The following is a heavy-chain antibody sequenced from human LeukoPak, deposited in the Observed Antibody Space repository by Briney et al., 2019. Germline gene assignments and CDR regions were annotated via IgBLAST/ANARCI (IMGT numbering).Heavy chain of an antibody. CDR3: ARVPLYYYYYYMDV. Sequence: GRSLRLSCAASGFTFSSYAMHWVRQAPGKGLEWVAVISYDGSNKYYADSVKGRFTISRDNSKNTLYLQMNSLRAEDTAVYYCARVPLYYYYYYMDVWGKGTTVTVSS. J-gene: IGHJ6*03. CDR2: ISYDGSNK. CDR1: GFTFSSYA. V-gene: IGHV3-30-3*01.